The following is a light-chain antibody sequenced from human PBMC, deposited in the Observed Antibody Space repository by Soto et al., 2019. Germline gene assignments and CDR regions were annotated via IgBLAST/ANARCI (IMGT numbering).Light chain of an antibody. V-gene: IGLV2-14*01. CDR3: SSYTTSRAYV. J-gene: IGLJ1*01. Sequence: QSVSVSGSPGQSITISCTGTSSDVGAYNYVSWYQQQSGKAPKLMIHEVSNRPSGVSNRFSGSKSGNTASLTISGLQAEDEADYYCSSYTTSRAYVFGIGTKLTVL. CDR1: SSDVGAYNY. CDR2: EVS.